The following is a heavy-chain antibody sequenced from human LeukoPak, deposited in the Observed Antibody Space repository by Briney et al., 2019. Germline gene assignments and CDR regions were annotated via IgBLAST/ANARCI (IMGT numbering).Heavy chain of an antibody. Sequence: GGSLRLSCAASGFTFSSYGMYWVRQAPGKGLEWVAVIWSDGSHKYYADSVKGRFTVSRDNSKNTLYLQMNSLRAEDTAVYFCARVGSTVVGARGFDYWGQGTLVTVSS. V-gene: IGHV3-33*01. J-gene: IGHJ4*02. D-gene: IGHD1-26*01. CDR2: IWSDGSHK. CDR3: ARVGSTVVGARGFDY. CDR1: GFTFSSYG.